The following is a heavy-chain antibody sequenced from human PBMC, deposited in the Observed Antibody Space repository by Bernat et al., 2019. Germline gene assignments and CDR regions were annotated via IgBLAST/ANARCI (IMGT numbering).Heavy chain of an antibody. D-gene: IGHD1-1*01. V-gene: IGHV3-21*01. CDR1: GFTFSSYS. CDR3: ARLVERTERRFDY. Sequence: EVQLVESGGGLDKPGGSLRLSCAASGFTFSSYSMNWVRQAPGKGLEWVSSISSSSSYIYYADSVKGRFTISRDNAKNSLYLQMNSLGAEDTAVYYCARLVERTERRFDYWGQGTLVTVSS. J-gene: IGHJ4*02. CDR2: ISSSSSYI.